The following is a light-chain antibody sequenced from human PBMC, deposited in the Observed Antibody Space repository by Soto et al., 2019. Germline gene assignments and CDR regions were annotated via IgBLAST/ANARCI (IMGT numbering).Light chain of an antibody. CDR3: QAWDSSTVV. CDR1: KLGNKY. J-gene: IGLJ2*01. V-gene: IGLV3-1*01. CDR2: QDT. Sequence: SYELTQPPSVSVSPGQAVSIACSGDKLGNKYTSWYQQKPGQSPVLVIYQDTKRPSGIPERFSGSNSGNTATLTISGTQAIDEADYYCQAWDSSTVVFGGGTKVTVL.